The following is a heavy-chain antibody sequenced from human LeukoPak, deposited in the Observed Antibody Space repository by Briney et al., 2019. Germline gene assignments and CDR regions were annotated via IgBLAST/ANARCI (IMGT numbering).Heavy chain of an antibody. D-gene: IGHD3-3*01. CDR3: ARDYDFWSGYYAFDI. V-gene: IGHV4-4*07. CDR2: IYTSGST. CDR1: GGSISSYY. Sequence: KPSETLSLTCTVSGGSISSYYWSWIRQPAGKGLEWIGRIYTSGSTNYNPSLKSRVTMSVDTSKNQFSLKLSSVTAADTAVYYCARDYDFWSGYYAFDIWGQGTMVTVSS. J-gene: IGHJ3*02.